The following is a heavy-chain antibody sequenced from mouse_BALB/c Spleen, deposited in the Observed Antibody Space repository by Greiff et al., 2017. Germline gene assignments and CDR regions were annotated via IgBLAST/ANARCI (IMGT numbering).Heavy chain of an antibody. Sequence: DLVKPGASVKLSCKASGYTFTSYWINWIKQRPGQGLEWIGRIAPGSGSTYYNEMFKGKATLTVDTSSSTAYIQLSSLSSEDSAVYFCAKALDGYYATDYWGQGTSVTVSS. D-gene: IGHD2-3*01. J-gene: IGHJ4*01. CDR3: AKALDGYYATDY. CDR1: GYTFTSYW. V-gene: IGHV1S41*01. CDR2: IAPGSGST.